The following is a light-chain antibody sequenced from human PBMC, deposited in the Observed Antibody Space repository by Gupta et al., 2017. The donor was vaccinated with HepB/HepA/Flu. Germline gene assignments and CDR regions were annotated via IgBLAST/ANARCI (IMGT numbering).Light chain of an antibody. CDR1: SSNIGAGYD. V-gene: IGLV1-40*01. J-gene: IGLJ2*01. CDR2: GNN. Sequence: QSVLTQPPSVSGAPGQRVTISCTVSSSNIGAGYDVHWYQQLPGTAPKLLIDGNNNRPSGVPDRFSGSKSGSSASLAITGLQAEDEVDYYCQSYDTSLSGVVFGGGTKLTVL. CDR3: QSYDTSLSGVV.